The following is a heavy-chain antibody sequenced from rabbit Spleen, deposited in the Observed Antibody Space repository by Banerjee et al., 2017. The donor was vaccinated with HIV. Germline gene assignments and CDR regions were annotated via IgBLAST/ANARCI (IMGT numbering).Heavy chain of an antibody. J-gene: IGHJ6*01. Sequence: QSLEESGGGLVKPGASLTLTCTASGFDFSSNYYMCWVRQAPGKGLEWIACIGVGTGITYYASWAKGRFTISKTSSTTVTLQMTSLTAADTATYFCARDAGTSFSTYGMDLWGQGTLVTVS. CDR3: ARDAGTSFSTYGMDL. D-gene: IGHD8-1*01. CDR2: IGVGTGIT. V-gene: IGHV1S40*01. CDR1: GFDFSSNYY.